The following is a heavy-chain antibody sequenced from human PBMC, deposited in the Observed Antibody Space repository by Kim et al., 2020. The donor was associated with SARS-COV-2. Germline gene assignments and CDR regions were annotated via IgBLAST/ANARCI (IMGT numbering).Heavy chain of an antibody. V-gene: IGHV3-21*01. CDR2: YT. J-gene: IGHJ4*02. Sequence: YTYYADSVKGRFTISRDNAKNSLYLQMNSLRAEDTAVYYCARDVVAGTSDYWGQGTLVTVSS. D-gene: IGHD6-19*01. CDR3: ARDVVAGTSDY.